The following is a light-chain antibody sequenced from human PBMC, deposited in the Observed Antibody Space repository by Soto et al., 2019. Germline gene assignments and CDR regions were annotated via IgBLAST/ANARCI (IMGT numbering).Light chain of an antibody. J-gene: IGKJ4*01. CDR1: QSVSSY. Sequence: EIVLTQSPATLSLSPGERATLSCRASQSVSSYLAWYQQKPGQAPRLLIYDASNRATGIPARFSGSGSGTDFTLTISSLEPEDFAVYYCQQRSNWPPDFGGGTKVEL. V-gene: IGKV3-11*01. CDR3: QQRSNWPPD. CDR2: DAS.